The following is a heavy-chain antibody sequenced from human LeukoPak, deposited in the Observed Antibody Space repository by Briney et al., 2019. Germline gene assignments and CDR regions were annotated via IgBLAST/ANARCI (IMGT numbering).Heavy chain of an antibody. CDR2: MNPNSGNT. J-gene: IGHJ5*02. CDR3: ARKRVIAAAGTGPGWWFDP. V-gene: IGHV1-8*01. D-gene: IGHD6-13*01. CDR1: GCTFTSYD. Sequence: GASVKVSCKASGCTFTSYDINWVRPATGQGLEWMGWMNPNSGNTGYAQKFQGRVTMTRNTSISTAYMELSSLRSEDTAVYYCARKRVIAAAGTGPGWWFDPWGQGTLVTVSS.